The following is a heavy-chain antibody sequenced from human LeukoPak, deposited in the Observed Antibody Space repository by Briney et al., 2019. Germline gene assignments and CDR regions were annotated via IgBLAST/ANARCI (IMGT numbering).Heavy chain of an antibody. J-gene: IGHJ4*02. V-gene: IGHV4-4*07. CDR2: IYSGGST. Sequence: SETLSPTCTVSGGSINSYYWSWIRQPAGKGLEWIGRIYSGGSTNYNPSLKSRVTMSVDTSKNQFSLKLGSVTAADTAVYYCARDKQRYAYFDYWGQGTLVTVSS. D-gene: IGHD5-24*01. CDR3: ARDKQRYAYFDY. CDR1: GGSINSYY.